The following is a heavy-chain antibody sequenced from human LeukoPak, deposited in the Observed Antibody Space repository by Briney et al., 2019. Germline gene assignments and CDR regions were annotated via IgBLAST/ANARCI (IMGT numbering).Heavy chain of an antibody. Sequence: SETLSLTCAVYAGSFSGYYWSWIRQPAGKGLEWIGEINHSGSTNYNPSLKSRVTISVDTSKNQFSLKLSSVTAADTAVYYCARSGKAMPKNPAYWRQGTLVTVSS. J-gene: IGHJ4*02. D-gene: IGHD2-2*01. CDR1: AGSFSGYY. CDR2: INHSGST. V-gene: IGHV4-34*01. CDR3: ARSGKAMPKNPAY.